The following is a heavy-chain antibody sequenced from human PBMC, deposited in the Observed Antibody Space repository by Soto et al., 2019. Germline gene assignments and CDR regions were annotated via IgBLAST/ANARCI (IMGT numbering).Heavy chain of an antibody. CDR2: INAGSGNT. D-gene: IGHD3-3*02. J-gene: IGHJ3*02. Sequence: ASVKVSCKATGYTFSAYTMNWVRQAPGQSLEWMGWINAGSGNTKYSQNFQGRVSITRDTSASTVYMELTGLTSEDTAVYYCARDTETLGPRANDALDIWGQGTMVTVSS. CDR3: ARDTETLGPRANDALDI. CDR1: GYTFSAYT. V-gene: IGHV1-3*01.